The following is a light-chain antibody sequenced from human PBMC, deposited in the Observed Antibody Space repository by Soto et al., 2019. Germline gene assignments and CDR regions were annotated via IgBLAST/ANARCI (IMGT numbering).Light chain of an antibody. CDR2: NNN. J-gene: IGLJ2*01. V-gene: IGLV1-44*01. CDR3: AAWDDSLNGPL. CDR1: SSNIASNT. Sequence: QLVLTQPPSASGTPGQRVTISCSGSSSNIASNTVNWYQQLPGTAPKLLIYNNNHRPSGVLDRFSGSKSGTSASLAISGLQSEDEADYYWAAWDDSLNGPLFGGGTKLTVL.